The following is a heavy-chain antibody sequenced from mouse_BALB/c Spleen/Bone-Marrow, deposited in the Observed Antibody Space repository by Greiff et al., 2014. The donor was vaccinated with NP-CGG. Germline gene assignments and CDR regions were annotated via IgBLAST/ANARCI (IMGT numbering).Heavy chain of an antibody. J-gene: IGHJ2*01. D-gene: IGHD1-1*01. Sequence: VKLQESGPELVKPGASVKISCKASGYSLTSYYIHWVKQRPGQGLEWIGWIFPRNGSTKYNEKFKGKATLTADTSSSTAYMQLSSLTSEDSAVYFCARRDYYGSTYGFDYWGQGTTLTVSS. CDR2: IFPRNGST. CDR1: GYSLTSYY. CDR3: ARRDYYGSTYGFDY. V-gene: IGHV1-66*01.